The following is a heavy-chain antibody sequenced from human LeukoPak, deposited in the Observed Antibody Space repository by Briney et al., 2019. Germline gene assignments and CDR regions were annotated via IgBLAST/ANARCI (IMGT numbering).Heavy chain of an antibody. CDR3: DY. D-gene: IGHD5-18*01. J-gene: IGHJ4*02. V-gene: IGHV3-21*06. CDR2: ISSSDSK. CDR1: GFTFSRYS. Sequence: GGSLRLSCAASGFTFSRYSMNWVRRAPGKGLEWVSSISSSDSKYYVDSVKGRFTFSRDNAENSLYLQIYCAREGYSYGHAVDYWGQGTLVTVSS.